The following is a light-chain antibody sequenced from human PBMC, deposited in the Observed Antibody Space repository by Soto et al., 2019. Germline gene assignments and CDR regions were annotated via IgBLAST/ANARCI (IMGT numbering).Light chain of an antibody. V-gene: IGKV1-5*01. CDR3: HQYNGYLTWT. CDR1: QNINKW. Sequence: DIQMTQSPSTLSASVGDRVTITCRASQNINKWLAWYQQKPGKAPKVLIWDASTLESGVPSRFSGSGSGTEFTLTISSLQPDDVATYYCHQYNGYLTWTFGQGTRVEIK. J-gene: IGKJ1*01. CDR2: DAS.